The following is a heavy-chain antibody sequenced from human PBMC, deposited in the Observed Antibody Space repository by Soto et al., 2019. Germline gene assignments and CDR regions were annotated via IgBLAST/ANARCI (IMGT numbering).Heavy chain of an antibody. CDR1: GGSISSYY. CDR3: ASSIQLWESFDY. Sequence: SETLSLTCTVSGGSISSYYWSWIRQPPGKGLEWIGYIYYSGSTNYNPSLKSRVTISVDTSKNQFSLKLSSVTAADTAVYFCASSIQLWESFDYWGQGTLVTVSS. D-gene: IGHD5-18*01. J-gene: IGHJ4*02. CDR2: IYYSGST. V-gene: IGHV4-59*01.